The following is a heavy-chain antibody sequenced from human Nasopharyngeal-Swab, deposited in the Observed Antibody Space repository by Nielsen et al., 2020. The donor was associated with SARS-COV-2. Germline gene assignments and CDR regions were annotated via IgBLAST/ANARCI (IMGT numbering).Heavy chain of an antibody. D-gene: IGHD3-10*01. J-gene: IGHJ4*02. CDR3: ARNYYGSGPPDY. CDR2: IYYSGST. V-gene: IGHV4-59*01. CDR1: GCSISSYY. Sequence: SETLSLTCTVSGCSISSYYWSWIRQPPGKGLEWIGYIYYSGSTNYNPSLKSRVTISVDTSKNQFSLKLSSVTAADTAVYYCARNYYGSGPPDYWGQGTLVTVSS.